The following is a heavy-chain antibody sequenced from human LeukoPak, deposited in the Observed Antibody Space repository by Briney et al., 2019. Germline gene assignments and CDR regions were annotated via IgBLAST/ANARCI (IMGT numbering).Heavy chain of an antibody. CDR1: GGSISSGSYY. Sequence: SETLSLTCTVSGGSISSGSYYWNWIRQPAGRGLEWIGRIYTSGSTNYNPSLKSRVTISVDTSKNQFSLKLSSVTAADTAVYYCARDGYYYGSGSYNGWFDPWGQGTLVTVSS. CDR3: ARDGYYYGSGSYNGWFDP. CDR2: IYTSGST. J-gene: IGHJ5*02. D-gene: IGHD3-10*01. V-gene: IGHV4-61*02.